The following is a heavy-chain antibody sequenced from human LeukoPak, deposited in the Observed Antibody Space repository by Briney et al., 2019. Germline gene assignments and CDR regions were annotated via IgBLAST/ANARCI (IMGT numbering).Heavy chain of an antibody. J-gene: IGHJ4*02. CDR3: ARAPVLFWSEDRLIHLDH. CDR2: IKQDGSEK. CDR1: GFTFSNYW. D-gene: IGHD3-10*01. V-gene: IGHV3-7*03. Sequence: PGGSLRLSCAASGFTFSNYWMTWVRQAPGKGLEWVANIKQDGSEKFYVDSVKGRFTISRDNAKNSLYLQMSSLRAEDTAVYYCARAPVLFWSEDRLIHLDHWGQGSLVTVSS.